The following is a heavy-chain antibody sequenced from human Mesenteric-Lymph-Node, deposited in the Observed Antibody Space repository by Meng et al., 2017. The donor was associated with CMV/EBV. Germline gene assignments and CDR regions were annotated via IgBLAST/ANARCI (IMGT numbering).Heavy chain of an antibody. CDR2: IKQDGSEK. Sequence: GGSLRLSCAASGFTFSSYWMIWVRQAPGKGLEWVANIKQDGSEKYYVDSVKGRFHISRDNAKNSLYLQMNSLRAEDTAVYYCASQTQLGIPLAFDYWGQGTLVTVSS. J-gene: IGHJ4*02. CDR1: GFTFSSYW. D-gene: IGHD7-27*01. V-gene: IGHV3-7*01. CDR3: ASQTQLGIPLAFDY.